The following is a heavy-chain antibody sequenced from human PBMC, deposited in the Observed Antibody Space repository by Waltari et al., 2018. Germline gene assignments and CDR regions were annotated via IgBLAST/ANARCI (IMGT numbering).Heavy chain of an antibody. CDR3: ARLSEY. CDR1: GYIFNDYY. V-gene: IGHV1-2*02. CDR2: INPNGGAT. J-gene: IGHJ1*01. Sequence: QVDLVQSGPEVKKRGAPVKVSCKSSGYIFNDYYLHWVRRAPGQGLEWMRWINPNGGATYYAPKFRDRVTISTDTSIGTVYMHLTSLTSDDTALYFCARLSEYWGQGTLITVSS.